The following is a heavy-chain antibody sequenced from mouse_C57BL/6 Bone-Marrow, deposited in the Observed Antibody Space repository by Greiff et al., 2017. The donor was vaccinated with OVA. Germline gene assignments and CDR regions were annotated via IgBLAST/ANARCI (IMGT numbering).Heavy chain of an antibody. Sequence: EVKLMESGGGLVKPGGSLKLSCAASGFTFSSYAMSWVRQTPEKRLEWVATISAGGSYTYYPANVKGRFTISRDNAKNNLYLQLSHLKSEDTAIYYCTGTFFFFAYWGQGTLVTVSA. J-gene: IGHJ3*01. CDR1: GFTFSSYA. CDR3: TGTFFFFAY. D-gene: IGHD4-1*01. CDR2: ISAGGSYT. V-gene: IGHV5-4*03.